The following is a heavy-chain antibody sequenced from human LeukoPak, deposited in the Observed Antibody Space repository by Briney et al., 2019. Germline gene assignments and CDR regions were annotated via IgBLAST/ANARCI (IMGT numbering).Heavy chain of an antibody. CDR2: IVVGSGNT. Sequence: GTSVNVSCKASGFTFTSSDVQWVRQARGQRLEWIGWIVVGSGNTNYAQKFQERVTITRDMSTSLVYMELSSLRSEDTAVYYYAAEAAYYYDSRDAFDVWGQGTMVTVSS. CDR1: GFTFTSSD. D-gene: IGHD3-22*01. V-gene: IGHV1-58*01. J-gene: IGHJ3*01. CDR3: AAEAAYYYDSRDAFDV.